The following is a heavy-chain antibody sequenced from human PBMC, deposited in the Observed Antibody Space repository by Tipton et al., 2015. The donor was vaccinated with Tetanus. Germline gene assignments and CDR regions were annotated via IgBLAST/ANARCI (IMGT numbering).Heavy chain of an antibody. CDR2: IYYSGST. V-gene: IGHV4-59*01. D-gene: IGHD4-23*01. CDR3: ASMTPVDWYLDL. Sequence: TLSLTCSVSGGSISSYFWSWIRQSPGQGLEWIGLIYYSGSTSYNPSLKSRVTISVDTSKNQLSLKLTSVTAADTAVYYCASMTPVDWYLDLWGRGTLVTVSS. CDR1: GGSISSYF. J-gene: IGHJ2*01.